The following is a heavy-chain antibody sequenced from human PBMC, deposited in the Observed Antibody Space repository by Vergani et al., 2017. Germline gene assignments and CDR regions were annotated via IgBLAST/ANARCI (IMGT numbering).Heavy chain of an antibody. Sequence: QVQLQESGPGLVKPSQTLSLTCTVSGGSISSHNYYWSWIRQPAGKGLEWIGRIHTSGSTNYNPSLKSRVIMSEDTSKNQFSLNLTSVTAADTAVYFCARGSCLGGSCYKPLFDDWGQGILVTVSS. J-gene: IGHJ4*02. D-gene: IGHD2-15*01. V-gene: IGHV4-61*02. CDR1: GGSISSHNYY. CDR2: IHTSGST. CDR3: ARGSCLGGSCYKPLFDD.